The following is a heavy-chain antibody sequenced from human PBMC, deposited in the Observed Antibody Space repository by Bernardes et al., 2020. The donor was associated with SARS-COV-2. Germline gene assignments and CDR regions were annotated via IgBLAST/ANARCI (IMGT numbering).Heavy chain of an antibody. CDR3: AGSSCGIDCYIGGLRSWDYGMDV. CDR2: IYSSGSS. J-gene: IGHJ6*02. V-gene: IGHV4-39*01. CDR1: GGSISSSNYY. Sequence: SETLSPTRTVSGGSISSSNYYWGWIRQPPGKGLEWIGSIYSSGSSYYNPSLQSRGRASVDTSKNQFSLRLSFVTAADTAVYYCAGSSCGIDCYIGGLRSWDYGMDVWGQGTTVTVSS. D-gene: IGHD2-21*01.